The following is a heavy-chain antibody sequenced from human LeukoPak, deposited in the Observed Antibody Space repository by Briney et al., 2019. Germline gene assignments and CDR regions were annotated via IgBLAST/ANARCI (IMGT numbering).Heavy chain of an antibody. Sequence: GESLKISGKASGYSFTSFWIGWVRQMPGRGLEWMGIIYPGDSDTRFSPSFQGQVTISADKSVSTAYLQWNSLKASDTAMYYCARHLFSLVAAIEGAFDIWGQGTMVTVSS. CDR3: ARHLFSLVAAIEGAFDI. J-gene: IGHJ3*02. CDR2: IYPGDSDT. V-gene: IGHV5-51*01. D-gene: IGHD5-12*01. CDR1: GYSFTSFW.